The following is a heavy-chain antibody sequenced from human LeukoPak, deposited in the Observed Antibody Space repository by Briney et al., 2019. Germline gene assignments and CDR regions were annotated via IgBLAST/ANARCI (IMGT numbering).Heavy chain of an antibody. V-gene: IGHV4-39*07. CDR2: IYYSGST. CDR1: GGSISSSSYY. CDR3: AKVPAAMGDDAFDI. D-gene: IGHD2-2*01. J-gene: IGHJ3*02. Sequence: SETLSLTCTVSGGSISSSSYYWGWIRQPPGKGLEWIGSIYYSGSTNYNPSLKSRVTISVDTSKNQFSLKLSSVTAADTAVYYCAKVPAAMGDDAFDIWGQGTMVTVSS.